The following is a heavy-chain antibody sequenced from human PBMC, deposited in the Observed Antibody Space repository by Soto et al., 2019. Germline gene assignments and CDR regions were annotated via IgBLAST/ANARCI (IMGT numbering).Heavy chain of an antibody. CDR3: AKGVSYCGGDRLGNWLDP. CDR1: GFTFSHYA. J-gene: IGHJ5*02. D-gene: IGHD2-21*02. Sequence: EVQLLESGGGLEHSGGSLRLSCAASGFTFSHYAMSWVRQAPGKGLQWVATITGSGGSTYYADSVKGGFTISRDNSKNPLYLQIHCLRAEDTAVYYSAKGVSYCGGDRLGNWLDPWGQGTLVTVSS. CDR2: ITGSGGST. V-gene: IGHV3-23*01.